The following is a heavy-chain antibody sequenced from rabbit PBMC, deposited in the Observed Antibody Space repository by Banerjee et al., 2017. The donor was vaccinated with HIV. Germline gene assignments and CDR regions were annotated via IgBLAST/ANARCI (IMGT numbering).Heavy chain of an antibody. CDR2: ITTGSGST. D-gene: IGHD6-1*01. CDR1: GFSFSSSDW. J-gene: IGHJ4*01. V-gene: IGHV1S45*01. CDR3: ARAGVGRYGHATGNDL. Sequence: QEQLEESGGGLVKPGASLTLTCTASGFSFSSSDWIWWVRQAPGKGLEWIGHITTGSGSTYYASWAKGRFAISKTSSTAVTLQMSSLTAADTATYFCARAGVGRYGHATGNDLWGQGTLVTVS.